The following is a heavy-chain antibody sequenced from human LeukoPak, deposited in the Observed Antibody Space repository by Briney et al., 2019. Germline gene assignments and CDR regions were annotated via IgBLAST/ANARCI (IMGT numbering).Heavy chain of an antibody. CDR1: GGSISSGGYY. CDR3: ASGPRDYGDYGGALDY. CDR2: IYYSGST. Sequence: PSETLSLTCTVSGGSISSGGYYWSWIRQHPGKGLEWIGYIYYSGSTYYNPSLKSRVTISVDTSKNQFSLKLSSVTAADTAVYYCASGPRDYGDYGGALDYWGQGTLVTVSS. J-gene: IGHJ4*02. V-gene: IGHV4-31*03. D-gene: IGHD4-17*01.